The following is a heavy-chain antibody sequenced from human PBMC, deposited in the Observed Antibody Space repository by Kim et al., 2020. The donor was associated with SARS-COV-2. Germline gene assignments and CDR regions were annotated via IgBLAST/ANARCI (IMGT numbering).Heavy chain of an antibody. D-gene: IGHD1-26*01. CDR1: GFTFDDYA. CDR2: ISWNSGSI. V-gene: IGHV3-9*01. J-gene: IGHJ4*02. CDR3: AKDIGVGASR. Sequence: GGSLRLSCAASGFTFDDYAMHWVRQAPGKGLEWVSGISWNSGSIGYADSVKGRFTISRDNAKNSLYLQMNSLRAEDTALYYCAKDIGVGASRWGQGTLVTVSS.